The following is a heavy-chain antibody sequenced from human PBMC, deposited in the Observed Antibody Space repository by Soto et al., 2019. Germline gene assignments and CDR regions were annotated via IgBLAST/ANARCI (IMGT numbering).Heavy chain of an antibody. D-gene: IGHD3-10*01. CDR2: INAGNGNT. Sequence: ASVKVSCKASGYTFTSYAMHWVRQAPGQRLEWMGWINAGNGNTKYSQKFQGRVTITRDTSASTAYMELSSLRSEDTAVFYCARSPSMVPFDYWGQGTLVTVSS. CDR3: ARSPSMVPFDY. CDR1: GYTFTSYA. V-gene: IGHV1-3*01. J-gene: IGHJ4*02.